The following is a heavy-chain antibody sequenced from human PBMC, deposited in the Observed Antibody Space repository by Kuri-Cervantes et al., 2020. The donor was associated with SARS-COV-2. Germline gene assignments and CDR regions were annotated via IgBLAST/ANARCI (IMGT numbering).Heavy chain of an antibody. V-gene: IGHV4-39*01. D-gene: IGHD2-2*01. Sequence: GSLRLSCTVSGGSISSSSYYWGWIRQPPGKGLEWIGSIYYSGSTYYNPSLKSRVTISVDTSKNQFSLKLSSVTAADTAVYYCARHRPHIVVVPAAINNWFDPWGQGTLVTVSS. J-gene: IGHJ5*02. CDR1: GGSISSSSYY. CDR3: ARHRPHIVVVPAAINNWFDP. CDR2: IYYSGST.